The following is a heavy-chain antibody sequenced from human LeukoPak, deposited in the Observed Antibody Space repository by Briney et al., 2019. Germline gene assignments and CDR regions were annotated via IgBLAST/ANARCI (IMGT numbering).Heavy chain of an antibody. CDR2: MNPNSGNT. D-gene: IGHD4-17*01. V-gene: IGHV1-8*03. J-gene: IGHJ4*02. Sequence: ASVKVSCKASGYTFTSYDINWVRQATGQGLEWMGWMNPNSGNTGYAQKFQGRVTITRNTSISTAYMELSSLRSEDTAVYYCARVSVVGDKRDFDYWGQGTLVTVSS. CDR3: ARVSVVGDKRDFDY. CDR1: GYTFTSYD.